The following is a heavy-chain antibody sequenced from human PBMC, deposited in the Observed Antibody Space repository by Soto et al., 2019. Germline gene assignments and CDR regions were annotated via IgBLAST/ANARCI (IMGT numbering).Heavy chain of an antibody. CDR1: GFTFSDYY. J-gene: IGHJ4*02. CDR2: ISSGSTI. CDR3: AREDFDY. Sequence: QVQLVESGGGLVKPGGSLRLSCAASGFTFSDYYMSWIRQAPGKGLEWVSYISSGSTIYYADSVKGRFTISRDNAKNSLYLQMNSLRAEDTAVYYCAREDFDYWGQGTLVTVSS. V-gene: IGHV3-11*01.